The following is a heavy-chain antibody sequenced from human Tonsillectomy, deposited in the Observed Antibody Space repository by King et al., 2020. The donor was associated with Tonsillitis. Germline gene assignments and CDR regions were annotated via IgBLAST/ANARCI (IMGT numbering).Heavy chain of an antibody. D-gene: IGHD6-19*01. J-gene: IGHJ4*02. CDR1: GFTFSSYW. Sequence: VQLVESGGGLVQPGGSLRISCAASGFTFSSYWMSWVRQAPGKGLEWVANMKQDGSEKYYVDSVKGRFTISRDNAKNSLYLQMSGLRAEDTAVYYCVRGWYDYCGQGTLVTVSS. CDR2: MKQDGSEK. V-gene: IGHV3-7*01. CDR3: VRGWYDY.